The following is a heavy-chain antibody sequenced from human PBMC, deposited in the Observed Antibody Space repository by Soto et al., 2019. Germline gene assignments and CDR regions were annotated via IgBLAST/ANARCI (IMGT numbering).Heavy chain of an antibody. CDR2: ISSSSSFR. CDR3: ARDPPLSVLVVVATDDF. V-gene: IGHV3-21*02. J-gene: IGHJ4*02. CDR1: GFTFTNHN. D-gene: IGHD2-21*01. Sequence: EVQLVESGGGLVKPGGSLRLSCAASGFTFTNHNMNWVRPAPGKGLEWVSSISSSSSFRNYADSVKGRFSISRDNDKNLVYLQMDSMRAEDTAVYYCARDPPLSVLVVVATDDFWGQGTLVTVSS.